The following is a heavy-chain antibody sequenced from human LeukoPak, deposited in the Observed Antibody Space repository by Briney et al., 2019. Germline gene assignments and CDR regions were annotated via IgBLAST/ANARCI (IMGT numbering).Heavy chain of an antibody. CDR1: RFTFSSYT. Sequence: GGSLRLSCSASRFTFSSYTMNWVRQAPGMGLEWVSSIDPSSTYIYYADSVKGRFTISRDNAQNSLYLQMNSLRAEDTAVYYCARDLRNSGSYYGYFDYWGQGTLVTVSS. CDR3: ARDLRNSGSYYGYFDY. V-gene: IGHV3-21*01. D-gene: IGHD1-26*01. CDR2: IDPSSTYI. J-gene: IGHJ4*02.